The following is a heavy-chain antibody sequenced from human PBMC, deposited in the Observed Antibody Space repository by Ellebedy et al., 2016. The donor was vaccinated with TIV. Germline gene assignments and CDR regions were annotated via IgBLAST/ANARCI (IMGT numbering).Heavy chain of an antibody. CDR1: GGSFSGYY. CDR3: ARCPGDTAMVTCYFDY. CDR2: INHSGST. J-gene: IGHJ4*02. V-gene: IGHV4-34*01. D-gene: IGHD5-18*01. Sequence: MPSETLSLTCAVYGGSFSGYYWSWIRQPPWKGLEWIGEINHSGSTNYNPSLKSRVTVSVDTSKNQFSLKLSSVTAADTAVYYCARCPGDTAMVTCYFDYWGQGTLVTVSS.